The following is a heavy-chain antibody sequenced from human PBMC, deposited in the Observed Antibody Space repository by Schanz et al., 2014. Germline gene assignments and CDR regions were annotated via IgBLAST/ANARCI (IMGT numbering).Heavy chain of an antibody. CDR1: GFTFSSYA. CDR3: AKGRFGELSAFDI. J-gene: IGHJ3*02. D-gene: IGHD3-10*01. V-gene: IGHV3-23*01. Sequence: EVQLLESGGGLVEPGGSLRLSCAASGFTFSSYAMSWVRQAPGKGLEWVSAISGGGGTTYYADSVKGRFTISRDNSKNTLYLQMNSLRAEDTAVYYCAKGRFGELSAFDIWGHGTMVTVSS. CDR2: ISGGGGTT.